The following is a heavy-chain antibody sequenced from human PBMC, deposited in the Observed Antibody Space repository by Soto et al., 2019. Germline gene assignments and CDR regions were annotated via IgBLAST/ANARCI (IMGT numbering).Heavy chain of an antibody. CDR2: IYPGDSDT. J-gene: IGHJ4*02. CDR1: GYSFTRYW. CDR3: ARHDGGSGWYSGWTLDD. V-gene: IGHV5-51*01. Sequence: PGDSLKTSCNGSGYSFTRYWIGWVRQMPGKGLEWMGIIYPGDSDTRYSPSFQGQVTISADKSISTAYLQWSSLKASDTAMYYCARHDGGSGWYSGWTLDDWGQGTLVTVSS. D-gene: IGHD6-19*01.